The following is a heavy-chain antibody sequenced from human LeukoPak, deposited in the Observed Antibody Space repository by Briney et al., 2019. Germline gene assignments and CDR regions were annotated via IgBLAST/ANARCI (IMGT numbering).Heavy chain of an antibody. CDR3: ARVHFGELRLYYFDY. Sequence: TSSETLSLTCTVSGGSISSGGYYWSWIRQPPGKGLEWIGYIYHSGSTYYNPSLKSRVTISVDRSKNQFSLKLSSVTAADTAVYYCARVHFGELRLYYFDYWGQGTLVTVSS. CDR2: IYHSGST. V-gene: IGHV4-30-2*01. CDR1: GGSISSGGYY. D-gene: IGHD3-10*01. J-gene: IGHJ4*02.